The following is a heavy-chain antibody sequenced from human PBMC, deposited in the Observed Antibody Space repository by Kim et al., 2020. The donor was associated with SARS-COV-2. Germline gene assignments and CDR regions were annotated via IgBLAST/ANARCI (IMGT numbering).Heavy chain of an antibody. V-gene: IGHV3-53*01. CDR2: GSK. CDR3: ARGRDWFDP. Sequence: GSKYYADSVKGRFTISRDNSKNTLYLQMNSRRAEDTAVYYCARGRDWFDPWGQGTLVTVSS. J-gene: IGHJ5*02.